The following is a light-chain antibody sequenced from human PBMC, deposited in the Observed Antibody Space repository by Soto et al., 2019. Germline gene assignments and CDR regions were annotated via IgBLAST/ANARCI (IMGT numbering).Light chain of an antibody. J-gene: IGKJ1*01. CDR2: SAS. V-gene: IGKV3-11*01. Sequence: EIVLTQSPGTLSLSPGERGPLSCRASQNLGTLYLAWFQQKSGQAPRLLIYSASRRATGIPARFSGSGSGTDFTLTISSLEPEDFAAYYCQQRSNWPPTFGQGTKVDIK. CDR3: QQRSNWPPT. CDR1: QNLGTLY.